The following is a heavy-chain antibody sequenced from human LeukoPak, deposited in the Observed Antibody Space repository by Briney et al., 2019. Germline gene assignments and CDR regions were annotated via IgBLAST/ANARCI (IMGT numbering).Heavy chain of an antibody. J-gene: IGHJ4*02. V-gene: IGHV4-59*08. CDR2: IYYSGIT. D-gene: IGHD3-22*01. Sequence: PSETLSLTSTVPGGSIISYYWCWIRQPPRKRLEWMGYIYYSGITNYHPSLKSRVTISVDTSKNKFSLKLSSVTAADTAVYYCARRDYYESSGYGYWGQGTLVTVSS. CDR1: GGSIISYY. CDR3: ARRDYYESSGYGY.